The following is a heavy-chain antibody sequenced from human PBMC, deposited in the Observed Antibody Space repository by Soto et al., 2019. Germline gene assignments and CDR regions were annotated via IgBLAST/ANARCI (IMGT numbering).Heavy chain of an antibody. D-gene: IGHD4-17*01. CDR1: GGSISSGDYY. Sequence: PSETLSLTCTVSGGSISSGDYYWSWIRQPPGKGLEWIGYIYHSGSTYYNPSLKSRVTISVDTSKNQFSLKLSSVTAADTAVYYCASHDYAHYGIDVWGQGTTVTVSS. J-gene: IGHJ6*02. V-gene: IGHV4-30-4*01. CDR3: ASHDYAHYGIDV. CDR2: IYHSGST.